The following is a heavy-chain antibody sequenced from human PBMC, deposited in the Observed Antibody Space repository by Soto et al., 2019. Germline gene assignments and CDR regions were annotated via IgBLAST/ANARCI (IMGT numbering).Heavy chain of an antibody. CDR2: IIPLFNVS. CDR3: ASPVKAEAIIGRGGWFDP. V-gene: IGHV1-69*18. J-gene: IGHJ5*02. Sequence: QVQLVQSGTEVKKPGSSVKVSCKASGGTFSSIAIGWVRQAPGQGLEWMGTIIPLFNVSKYAQKLQGRVTITADESTSISYMELNSLRSDDTAVYYCASPVKAEAIIGRGGWFDPWGQGTLVTVSS. D-gene: IGHD3-16*01. CDR1: GGTFSSIA.